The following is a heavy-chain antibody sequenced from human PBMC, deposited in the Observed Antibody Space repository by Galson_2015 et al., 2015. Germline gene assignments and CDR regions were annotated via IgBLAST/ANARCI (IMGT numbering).Heavy chain of an antibody. D-gene: IGHD3-10*01. CDR1: GYSFTSYW. Sequence: QSGAEVKKPGESLRISCKGSGYSFTSYWISWVRQMPGKGLEWMGRVDPSDSYTNYSPSFQGHVTISADKSISTAYLQWSSLKASDTATYYCARSDTRYYGSGSYYYDYWGQGTLVTVSS. J-gene: IGHJ4*02. CDR2: VDPSDSYT. CDR3: ARSDTRYYGSGSYYYDY. V-gene: IGHV5-10-1*01.